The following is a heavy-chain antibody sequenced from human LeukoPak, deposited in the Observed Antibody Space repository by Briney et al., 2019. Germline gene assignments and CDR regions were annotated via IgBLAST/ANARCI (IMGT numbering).Heavy chain of an antibody. CDR1: GFTFSSYA. V-gene: IGHV3-30-3*01. Sequence: GGSLRLSCAASGFTFSSYAMHWVRQAPGKGLEWVAVISYDGSNKYYADSVKGRFTISRDNSKNTLYLQMNSLRAEDTAVYYCARRGDYWYFDLWGRGTLVTVSS. J-gene: IGHJ2*01. CDR3: ARRGDYWYFDL. CDR2: ISYDGSNK. D-gene: IGHD3-10*01.